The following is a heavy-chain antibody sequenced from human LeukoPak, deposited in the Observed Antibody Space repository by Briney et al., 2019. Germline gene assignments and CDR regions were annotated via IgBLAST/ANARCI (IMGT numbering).Heavy chain of an antibody. CDR2: VGTSGDAT. J-gene: IGHJ4*02. CDR3: AKDQRWESPHYLDS. D-gene: IGHD1-26*01. Sequence: PGGSLRLSGAASGFTFGTYAMTWVRRAPGKGLEGVSAVGTSGDATYYATCVNGRFTSSRDNSKNTLYVQMNSLRDEDTAVYYCAKDQRWESPHYLDSWGQGTLVTVSS. CDR1: GFTFGTYA. V-gene: IGHV3-23*01.